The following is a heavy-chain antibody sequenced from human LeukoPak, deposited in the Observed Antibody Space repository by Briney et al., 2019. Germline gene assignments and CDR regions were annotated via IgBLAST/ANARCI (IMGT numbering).Heavy chain of an antibody. CDR2: ISSGSSYT. J-gene: IGHJ5*02. V-gene: IGHV3-11*03. CDR3: ASSVVPAAILWFDP. CDR1: GFTFSVYY. D-gene: IGHD2-2*02. Sequence: GGSLRLSCAASGFTFSVYYMSWIRQAPGKGLEWVSYISSGSSYTNYADSVKGRFTISRDNAKNSLYLQMNSLRAEDTAVYYCASSVVPAAILWFDPWGQGTLVTVSS.